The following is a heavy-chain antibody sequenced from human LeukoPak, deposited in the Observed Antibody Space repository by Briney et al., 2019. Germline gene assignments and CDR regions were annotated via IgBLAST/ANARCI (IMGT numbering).Heavy chain of an antibody. CDR1: GFTFSSYA. CDR3: AKPLTPDYGDYEGAEDY. D-gene: IGHD4-17*01. V-gene: IGHV3-23*01. J-gene: IGHJ4*02. Sequence: GGSLRLSCAASGFTFSSYAMCWVRQAPGKGLEWVSAISGSGGSTYYADSVKGRFTISRDNSKNTLYLQMNSLRAEDTAVYYCAKPLTPDYGDYEGAEDYWGQGTLVTVSS. CDR2: ISGSGGST.